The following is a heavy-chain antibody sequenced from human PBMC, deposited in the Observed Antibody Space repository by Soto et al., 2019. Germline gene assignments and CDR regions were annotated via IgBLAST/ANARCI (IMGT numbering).Heavy chain of an antibody. CDR1: GGTFSSYT. CDR2: IVPITGMT. V-gene: IGHV1-69*02. CDR3: SRGVASLVDS. D-gene: IGHD2-15*01. Sequence: QVQLVHSGAEVKKPGSSVRVSCTPSGGTFSSYTISWVRQAPGQGLEWMGRIVPITGMTRYAQKFQGRLTITAVTSTTTAYLALSSLTSEDSAVYFCSRGVASLVDSWGQGTQVTVSS. J-gene: IGHJ4*02.